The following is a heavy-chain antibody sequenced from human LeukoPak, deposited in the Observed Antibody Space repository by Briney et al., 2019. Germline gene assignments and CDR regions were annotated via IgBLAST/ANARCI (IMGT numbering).Heavy chain of an antibody. CDR1: GFTFSSYY. V-gene: IGHV3-66*01. Sequence: QTGGSLRLSCAASGFTFSSYYMSWVRQAPGKGLEWVSVIYSGGSTYYADSVKGRFTISRDNSKNTLYLQMNSLRAEDTAVYYCERDQRGAVAGTVYFQYWGQGTLVTVSS. CDR2: IYSGGST. J-gene: IGHJ1*01. D-gene: IGHD6-19*01. CDR3: ERDQRGAVAGTVYFQY.